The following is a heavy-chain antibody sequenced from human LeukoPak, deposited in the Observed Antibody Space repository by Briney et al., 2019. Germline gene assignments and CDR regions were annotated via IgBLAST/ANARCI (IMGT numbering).Heavy chain of an antibody. D-gene: IGHD5-12*01. CDR3: ARSLATSYYYMDV. V-gene: IGHV3-30*04. Sequence: GGSLRLSCAASGFTFSNYAMHWVRQAPGKGLQWVAVISYDGSNKFYADSVKGRFTISRDNCKNTLHLQMNSLRAEDTAVYYCARSLATSYYYMDVWGKGTTVTVSS. CDR2: ISYDGSNK. J-gene: IGHJ6*03. CDR1: GFTFSNYA.